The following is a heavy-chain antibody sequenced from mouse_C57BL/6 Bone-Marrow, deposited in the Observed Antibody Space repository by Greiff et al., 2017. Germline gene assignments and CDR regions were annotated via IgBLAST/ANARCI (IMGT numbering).Heavy chain of an antibody. J-gene: IGHJ3*01. CDR1: GFTFSIYG. Sequence: EVMLVESGGDLVKPGGSLKLSCAASGFTFSIYGMSWVRQTPDKRLEWVATISSGGSYTYYPDSVKGRFTISRDNAKNTLYLQMSSLKSEDTAMYYCARLGNSAWFAYWGQGTLVTVSA. D-gene: IGHD2-1*01. CDR2: ISSGGSYT. CDR3: ARLGNSAWFAY. V-gene: IGHV5-6*02.